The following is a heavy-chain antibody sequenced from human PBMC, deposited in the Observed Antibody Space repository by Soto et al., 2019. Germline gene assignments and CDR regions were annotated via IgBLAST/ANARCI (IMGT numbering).Heavy chain of an antibody. J-gene: IGHJ4*02. CDR2: ISSSSSNI. V-gene: IGHV3-21*01. Sequence: PGGSLRLSCAASGFSFSSYSMNWVRQAPGKGLEWVASISSSSSNIYNAGSVKGRFTTSRNKAKNSLYLQMNSVRAEDTAVYYCASLVATDYWGQGTLVTVSS. D-gene: IGHD5-12*01. CDR3: ASLVATDY. CDR1: GFSFSSYS.